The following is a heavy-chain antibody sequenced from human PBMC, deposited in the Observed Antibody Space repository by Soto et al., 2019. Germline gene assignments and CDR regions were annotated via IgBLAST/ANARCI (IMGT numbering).Heavy chain of an antibody. CDR1: GFPFSSYC. J-gene: IGHJ3*02. CDR3: ARSGGFGEFGQNSAFDI. V-gene: IGHV3-33*01. D-gene: IGHD3-10*01. CDR2: IWYDGSNK. Sequence: PGGSLRLSCAASGFPFSSYCMHWVRQAPGKGLEWVAVIWYDGSNKYYADSVKGRFTISRDNSKNTLYLQMNSLRAEDTAVYYWARSGGFGEFGQNSAFDIWGQGKMVTVSS.